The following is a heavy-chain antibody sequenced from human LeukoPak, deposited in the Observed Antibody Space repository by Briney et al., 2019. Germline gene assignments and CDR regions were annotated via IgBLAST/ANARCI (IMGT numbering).Heavy chain of an antibody. V-gene: IGHV3-23*01. D-gene: IGHD6-13*01. CDR1: GFTFSNAW. CDR3: AKVPSGLAAGVDY. CDR2: ISGSGGST. J-gene: IGHJ4*02. Sequence: PGGSLRLSCAASGFTFSNAWMSWVRQAPGKGLEWVSAISGSGGSTYYADSVKGRFTISRDNSKNTLYLQMNSLRAEDTAVYYCAKVPSGLAAGVDYWGQGTLVTVSS.